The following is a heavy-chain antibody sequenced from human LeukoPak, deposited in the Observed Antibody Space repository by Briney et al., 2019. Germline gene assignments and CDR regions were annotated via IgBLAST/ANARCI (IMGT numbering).Heavy chain of an antibody. V-gene: IGHV3-48*03. CDR2: ISSSGSTI. CDR1: GFTFSSYE. CDR3: ARVNQGAFGI. J-gene: IGHJ3*02. Sequence: GGSLRLSCVASGFTFSSYEMNWVRQAPGKGLEWVSYISSSGSTIYYADSVKGRFTISRDNAKNSLYLQMNSLRAEDTAVYYCARVNQGAFGIWGQGTMVTVSS.